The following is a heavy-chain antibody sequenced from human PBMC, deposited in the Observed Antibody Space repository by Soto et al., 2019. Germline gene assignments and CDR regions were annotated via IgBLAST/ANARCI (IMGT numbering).Heavy chain of an antibody. V-gene: IGHV4-30-4*01. D-gene: IGHD4-17*01. J-gene: IGHJ4*02. CDR2: IYYSGYT. CDR3: ARSGDYVPFDY. CDR1: GGSISSGDYN. Sequence: QVQLQESGPGLVKASQTLSLTCTVSGGSISSGDYNWSWIRQPPGKGLEWIGYIYYSGYTYNNPSLKSRVTISVDTSTNQFSLKLSSVTAADTAVYYCARSGDYVPFDYWGQGTLVTVSS.